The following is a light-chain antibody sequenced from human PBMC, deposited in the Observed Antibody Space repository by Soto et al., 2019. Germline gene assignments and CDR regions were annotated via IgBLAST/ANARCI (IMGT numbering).Light chain of an antibody. CDR3: CSYAGSSTLV. CDR1: SSDVGSYNL. CDR2: EGS. Sequence: QSALTQPASVSGSPGQSITISCTGTSSDVGSYNLVSWCQQHPGKAPKLMIYEGSKRPSGVSNRFSGSKSGNTASLTISGLQAEDEADSYCCSYAGSSTLVFGTGTKLTVL. J-gene: IGLJ1*01. V-gene: IGLV2-23*01.